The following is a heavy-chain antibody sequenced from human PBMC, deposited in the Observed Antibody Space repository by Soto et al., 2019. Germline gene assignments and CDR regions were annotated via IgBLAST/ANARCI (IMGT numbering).Heavy chain of an antibody. D-gene: IGHD6-19*01. CDR2: INAGNGNI. Sequence: ASVKVSCKASGYTFTSSAIHWVRQAPGQGLEWMGWINAGNGNIKHSQKFQHRVTITRDTSAMTAYMELSSLRLEDTAVYYCARDGAVAGDSNFDYWGQGTLVTVSS. J-gene: IGHJ4*02. CDR3: ARDGAVAGDSNFDY. CDR1: GYTFTSSA. V-gene: IGHV1-3*01.